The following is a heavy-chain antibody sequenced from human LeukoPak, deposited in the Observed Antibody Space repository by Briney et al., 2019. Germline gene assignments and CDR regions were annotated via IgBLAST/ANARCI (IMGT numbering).Heavy chain of an antibody. CDR3: ARMASHDFWSGPYVY. Sequence: PSQTLSLTCTVSGGSISSGSYYWSWIRQPAGKGLEWIGRIYTSGSTNYNPSLKSRVTISVDTSKNQFSLKLSSVTAADTAVYYCARMASHDFWSGPYVYWGQGTLVTVSS. CDR2: IYTSGST. V-gene: IGHV4-61*02. CDR1: GGSISSGSYY. J-gene: IGHJ4*02. D-gene: IGHD3-3*01.